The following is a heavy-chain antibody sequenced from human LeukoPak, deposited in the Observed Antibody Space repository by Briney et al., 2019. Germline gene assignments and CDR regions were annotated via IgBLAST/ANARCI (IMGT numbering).Heavy chain of an antibody. J-gene: IGHJ4*02. CDR3: ARKYYYGSGSYYAFDY. CDR2: ISSSGRNT. Sequence: GGSLRLSCAVSGFTFSNYAMSWVRQAPGKGLEWVSAISSSGRNTFYADSVKGRFTISRDNSKNTLYLQMNSLRAEDTAVYYCARKYYYGSGSYYAFDYWGQGTLVTVSS. V-gene: IGHV3-23*01. CDR1: GFTFSNYA. D-gene: IGHD3-10*01.